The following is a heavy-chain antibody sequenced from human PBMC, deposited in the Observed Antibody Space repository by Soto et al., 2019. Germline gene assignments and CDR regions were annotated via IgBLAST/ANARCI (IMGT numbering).Heavy chain of an antibody. D-gene: IGHD3-10*01. CDR1: GYSFISYW. V-gene: IGHV5-51*03. CDR2: IYPGDSDT. Sequence: VQLVQSGAEVKKPGESLKISCKGSGYSFISYWIGWVRQMPGKGLEWMGIIYPGDSDTRYSPSFQGQGTISADKSISTAYLQWSSLNASDTAMYYCARLHEYQYYYYHFDYWGQGTLVTVSS. J-gene: IGHJ4*02. CDR3: ARLHEYQYYYYHFDY.